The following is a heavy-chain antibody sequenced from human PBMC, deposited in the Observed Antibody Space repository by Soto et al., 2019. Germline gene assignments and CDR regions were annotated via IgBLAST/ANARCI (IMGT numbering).Heavy chain of an antibody. J-gene: IGHJ4*02. V-gene: IGHV5-10-1*01. Sequence: GESLKITCKGSGYSFAGYWITWVRQKPGKGLEWMGRIDPSDSQTYYSPSFRGHVTISATKSITTVFLQWSSLRASDTAMYYCARQIYDSDSGPNFQYYFDSWGQGTPVTVSS. CDR3: ARQIYDSDSGPNFQYYFDS. CDR1: GYSFAGYW. CDR2: IDPSDSQT. D-gene: IGHD5-12*01.